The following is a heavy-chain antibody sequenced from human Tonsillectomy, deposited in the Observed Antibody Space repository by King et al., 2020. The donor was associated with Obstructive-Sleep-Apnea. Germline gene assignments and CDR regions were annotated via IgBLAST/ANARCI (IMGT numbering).Heavy chain of an antibody. D-gene: IGHD4-17*01. CDR1: GGSFSGYY. CDR2: IYYSGST. J-gene: IGHJ4*02. CDR3: ARGPYGDYEAY. V-gene: IGHV4-34*01. Sequence: VQLQQWGAGLLKPSETLSLTCAVYGGSFSGYYWNWIRQPPGKGLEWIGEIYYSGSTNYNPSLKNRVTISVDTTKNQFSLHLRSVTAADTAVYYCARGPYGDYEAYWGQGTLVTVSS.